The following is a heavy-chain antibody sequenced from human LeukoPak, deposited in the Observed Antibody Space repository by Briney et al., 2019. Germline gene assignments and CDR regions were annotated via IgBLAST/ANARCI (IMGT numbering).Heavy chain of an antibody. CDR2: IKHDGSEK. CDR3: ARGTARTKDY. Sequence: GGSLRLSCAASGFIFSNYWMDWVRQAPGKGLELVATIKHDGSEKFYVDSVKGRFTVSRDNAKNSLYLQANSLRGEDTAVYFCARGTARTKDYWGQGTLVSVSS. V-gene: IGHV3-7*05. J-gene: IGHJ4*02. D-gene: IGHD6-6*01. CDR1: GFIFSNYW.